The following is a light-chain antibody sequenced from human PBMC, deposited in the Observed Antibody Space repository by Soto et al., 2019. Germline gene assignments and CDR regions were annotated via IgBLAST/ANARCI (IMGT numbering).Light chain of an antibody. CDR3: SSYTGTDNLLYV. CDR2: DVN. V-gene: IGLV2-11*01. J-gene: IGLJ1*01. Sequence: QSALTQPRSVSGSPGQSITISCTGSSSDVGSYNYVSWYQQHPGQAPKFMIYDVNKRPSGVSHRFSGSKSGNTASLTISGLQADDEADYYCSSYTGTDNLLYVFGTGTKVTVL. CDR1: SSDVGSYNY.